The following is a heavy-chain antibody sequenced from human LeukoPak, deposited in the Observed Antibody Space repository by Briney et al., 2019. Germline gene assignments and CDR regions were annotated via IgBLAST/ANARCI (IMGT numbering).Heavy chain of an antibody. CDR2: IYHSGST. J-gene: IGHJ4*02. CDR1: GGSISSGGYS. V-gene: IGHV4-30-2*01. CDR3: AKQEEYYFDY. Sequence: SETLSLTCAVSGGSISSGGYSWSWIRQPPGKGLEWIGYIYHSGSTYYNPSLKSRVTISVDRSKNQFSLKLSSVTAADTAVYYCAKQEEYYFDYWGQGTLVTVSS. D-gene: IGHD3-10*01.